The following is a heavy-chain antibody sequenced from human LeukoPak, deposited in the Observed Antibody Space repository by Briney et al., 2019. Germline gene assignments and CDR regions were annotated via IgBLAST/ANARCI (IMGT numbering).Heavy chain of an antibody. Sequence: PGGSLRLSCAASGFTFSSYAMSWVRQAPGKGLEWVSAISGSGGSTYYADSVKGRFTISRDNSKNTLYLQMNSLRAEDTAVYYCAAQQQLVGLFDYWGLGTLVTVSS. CDR1: GFTFSSYA. CDR3: AAQQQLVGLFDY. CDR2: ISGSGGST. D-gene: IGHD6-13*01. V-gene: IGHV3-23*01. J-gene: IGHJ4*02.